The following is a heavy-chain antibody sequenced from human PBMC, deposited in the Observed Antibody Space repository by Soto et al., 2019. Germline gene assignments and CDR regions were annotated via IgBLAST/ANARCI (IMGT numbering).Heavy chain of an antibody. CDR3: AKIAVAESGDY. CDR1: GFTFSSYG. J-gene: IGHJ4*02. D-gene: IGHD6-19*01. V-gene: IGHV3-30*18. Sequence: QVQLVESGGGVVQPGRSLRLSYAASGFTFSSYGMHWVRQAPGKGLEWVAVISYDGSNKYYADSVKGRFTISRDNSKNTLYLQMNSLRAEDTAVYYCAKIAVAESGDYWGQGTLVTVSS. CDR2: ISYDGSNK.